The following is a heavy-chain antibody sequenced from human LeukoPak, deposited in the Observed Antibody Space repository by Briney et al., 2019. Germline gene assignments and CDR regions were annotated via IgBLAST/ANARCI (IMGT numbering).Heavy chain of an antibody. V-gene: IGHV4-39*07. CDR2: IYYSGST. CDR1: GGSISSSSYY. D-gene: IGHD2-21*01. J-gene: IGHJ3*02. Sequence: SETLSLTCTVSGGSISSSSYYWGWIRQPPGKGLEWIGGIYYSGSTYYNPSLKSRVTISVDTSKNQFSLKLSSVTATDTAVYYCARVKIPPTDAFDIWGQGTMVTVSS. CDR3: ARVKIPPTDAFDI.